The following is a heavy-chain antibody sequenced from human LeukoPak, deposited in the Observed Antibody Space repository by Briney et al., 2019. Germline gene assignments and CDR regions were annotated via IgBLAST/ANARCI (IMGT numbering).Heavy chain of an antibody. CDR2: ISSSSSYI. V-gene: IGHV3-21*01. D-gene: IGHD4-17*01. CDR3: ARRGSYSGPDYGDYAFDY. Sequence: GGSLRLSCAASGFTFSSYSMNWVRQAPGKGLEWVSSISSSSSYIYYADSVKGRSTISRDNAKNSLYLQMNSLRAEDTAVYYCARRGSYSGPDYGDYAFDYWGQGTLVTVSS. CDR1: GFTFSSYS. J-gene: IGHJ4*02.